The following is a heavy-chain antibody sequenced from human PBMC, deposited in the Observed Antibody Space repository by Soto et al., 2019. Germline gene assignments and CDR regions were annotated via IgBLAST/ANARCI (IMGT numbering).Heavy chain of an antibody. D-gene: IGHD3-9*01. CDR1: GHIFSNYW. Sequence: LGESLKISCKCHGHIFSNYWIVWVRQTPGKGLEWMGIIFFRDSETKFSPSFQGQVTISVDKSLNTVYLQWSTLKASDSGVYYCARGYFDSGHGYDLWGQGTKVTVSS. CDR3: ARGYFDSGHGYDL. J-gene: IGHJ5*02. CDR2: IFFRDSET. V-gene: IGHV5-51*01.